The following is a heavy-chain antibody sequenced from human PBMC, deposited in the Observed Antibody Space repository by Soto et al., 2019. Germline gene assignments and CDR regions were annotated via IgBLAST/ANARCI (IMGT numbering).Heavy chain of an antibody. CDR2: VSGSGGNK. D-gene: IGHD2-21*02. J-gene: IGHJ4*02. CDR1: GFTFSSYA. Sequence: EVQLLESGGGLVQPGGSLRLSCAASGFTFSSYAMSWVRQAPGKGLEWVSTVSGSGGNKYYADSVKGRFTISRDNSKNTVYVQMNSRRAEDTAIYYCAKGDASGGNSLLFDYWGQGTLVTVSS. CDR3: AKGDASGGNSLLFDY. V-gene: IGHV3-23*01.